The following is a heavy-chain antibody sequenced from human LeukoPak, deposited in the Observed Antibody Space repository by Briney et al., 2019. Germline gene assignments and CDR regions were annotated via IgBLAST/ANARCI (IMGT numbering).Heavy chain of an antibody. CDR1: GYTFTSYG. Sequence: EASVKVSCKASGYTFTSYGISWVRQAPGQGLEWLGWISAYNGNTNYSQKLQGRGTMTRDMSTTTVFMELSSLRSEDTAVYYCARGGEGPRLAGSFWGQGTLVTVSS. D-gene: IGHD6-19*01. J-gene: IGHJ4*02. V-gene: IGHV1-18*01. CDR3: ARGGEGPRLAGSF. CDR2: ISAYNGNT.